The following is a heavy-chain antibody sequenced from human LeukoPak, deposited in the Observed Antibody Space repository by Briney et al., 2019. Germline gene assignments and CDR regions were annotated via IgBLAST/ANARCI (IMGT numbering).Heavy chain of an antibody. V-gene: IGHV3-23*01. Sequence: PGGSLRLSCVASEFTFSSHAMNWVRQVPGKGLEWVSSISGGGESTYYADSVKGRFTVSRDNSKNTLYLQINSLRGEDTAVYYCAKGKYSSGGVPDYWGQGTLVTVSS. J-gene: IGHJ4*02. CDR1: EFTFSSHA. CDR2: ISGGGEST. D-gene: IGHD6-19*01. CDR3: AKGKYSSGGVPDY.